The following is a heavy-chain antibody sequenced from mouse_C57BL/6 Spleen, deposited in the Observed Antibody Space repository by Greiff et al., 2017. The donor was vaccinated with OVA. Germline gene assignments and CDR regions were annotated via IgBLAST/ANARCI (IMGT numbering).Heavy chain of an antibody. Sequence: EVKLVESAGGLVQPGRSMKLSCTASGFTFSDYYMAWVRQVPEKGLEWVANINYDGSSTYYLDSLKSRFIISRDNAKNILYLQMSSLKSEDTATYYCARGSNYDAMDYWGQGTSVTVSS. J-gene: IGHJ4*01. V-gene: IGHV5-16*01. CDR3: ARGSNYDAMDY. CDR2: INYDGSST. D-gene: IGHD2-5*01. CDR1: GFTFSDYY.